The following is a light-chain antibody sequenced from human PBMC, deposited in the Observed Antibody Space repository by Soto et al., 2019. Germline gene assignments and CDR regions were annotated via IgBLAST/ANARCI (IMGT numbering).Light chain of an antibody. Sequence: DIQMSQSPSTLAASVGDRFTITCGASQSISSWLAWYQQKPGKAPKLLIYDASSLESGVPSRFSGSGSGTEFTLTISSLQPDDFATYYCQQYNSYSPVTFGQGTKVDI. V-gene: IGKV1-5*01. CDR3: QQYNSYSPVT. CDR1: QSISSW. CDR2: DAS. J-gene: IGKJ1*01.